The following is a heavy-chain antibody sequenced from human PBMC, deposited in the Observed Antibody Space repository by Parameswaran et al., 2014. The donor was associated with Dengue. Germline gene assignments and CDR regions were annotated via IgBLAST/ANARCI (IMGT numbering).Heavy chain of an antibody. J-gene: IGHJ1*01. D-gene: IGHD3-22*01. CDR3: ARDYKAYYDSSGYHSQYFQH. Sequence: PGKGLEWIGFIYHRGSTDYNPSLKSRVTISVDTSKNQFSLKLSSVTTADTAVYYCARDYKAYYDSSGYHSQYFQHWGQGTLVTVSS. CDR2: IYHRGST. V-gene: IGHV4-59*13.